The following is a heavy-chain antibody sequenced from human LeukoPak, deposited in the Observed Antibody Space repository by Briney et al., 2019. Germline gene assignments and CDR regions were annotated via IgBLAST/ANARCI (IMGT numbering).Heavy chain of an antibody. CDR1: GFTFSSYS. Sequence: GGSLRLSCAASGFTFSSYSMNWVRQAPGKGLEWVSSISSSSSYIYYADSVKGRFTISRDNAKNSLYLQMNSLRAEDTAVYYRARGDMAGRRFDYWGQGTLVTVSS. D-gene: IGHD6-19*01. CDR3: ARGDMAGRRFDY. J-gene: IGHJ4*02. V-gene: IGHV3-21*01. CDR2: ISSSSSYI.